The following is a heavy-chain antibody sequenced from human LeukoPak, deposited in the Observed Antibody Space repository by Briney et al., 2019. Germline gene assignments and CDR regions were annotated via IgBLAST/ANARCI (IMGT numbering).Heavy chain of an antibody. Sequence: GGSLRLSCIASGFTLGDYAMSWVRQAPGEGLEWVANIKQDGSEKYYVDSVKGRFTISRDNAKNSLYLQMNSLRAEDTAVYYCASYLYGDYSRWFDPWGQGTLVTVSS. D-gene: IGHD4-17*01. CDR3: ASYLYGDYSRWFDP. J-gene: IGHJ5*02. CDR1: GFTLGDYA. V-gene: IGHV3-7*03. CDR2: IKQDGSEK.